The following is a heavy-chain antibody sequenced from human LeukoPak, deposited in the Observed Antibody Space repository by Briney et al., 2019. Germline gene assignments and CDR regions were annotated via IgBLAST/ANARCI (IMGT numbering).Heavy chain of an antibody. CDR3: ARDPATVTTGDADY. D-gene: IGHD4-17*01. CDR2: IYTSGST. Sequence: PSETLSLTCTVSGGSISSYYWSWIRQPAGKGLEWIGRIYTSGSTNYNPSLKSRVTMSVDTSKNQFSLKLSSVTAADTAVYYCARDPATVTTGDADYWGQGTLVTVSS. CDR1: GGSISSYY. J-gene: IGHJ4*02. V-gene: IGHV4-4*07.